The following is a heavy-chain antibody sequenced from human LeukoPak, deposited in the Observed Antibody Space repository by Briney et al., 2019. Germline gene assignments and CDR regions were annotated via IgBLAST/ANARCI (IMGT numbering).Heavy chain of an antibody. V-gene: IGHV1-18*01. CDR2: ISVYSGNT. CDR3: ARDANGVLGDY. J-gene: IGHJ4*02. D-gene: IGHD2-8*01. CDR1: GYTFSSYG. Sequence: ASVKVSCKASGYTFSSYGISWVQQAPGQGLEWMGWISVYSGNTNYAQRFQDRVTMTTDTSTTTAYMELRSLRSDDTAMYYCARDANGVLGDYWGQGTLVTVSS.